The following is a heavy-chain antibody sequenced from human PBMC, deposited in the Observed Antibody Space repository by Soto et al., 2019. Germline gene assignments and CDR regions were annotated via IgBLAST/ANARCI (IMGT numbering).Heavy chain of an antibody. CDR3: AAVVVVTATRFDY. CDR1: GYTFTSYD. Sequence: ASVKVSCKASGYTFTSYDIYWVRQATGQGFEWMGWMNPNSGNTGYAQKFQERVTITRDMSTSTAYMELSSLRSEDTAVYYCAAVVVVTATRFDYWGQGTLVTVSS. V-gene: IGHV1-8*01. CDR2: MNPNSGNT. D-gene: IGHD2-21*02. J-gene: IGHJ4*02.